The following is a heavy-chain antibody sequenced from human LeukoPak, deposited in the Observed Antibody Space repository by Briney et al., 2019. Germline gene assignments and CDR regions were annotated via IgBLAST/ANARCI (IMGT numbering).Heavy chain of an antibody. Sequence: GGSLRLSCAASGFTVSSNFMSWVRQALGKGLEWVSVIYSGGNTYYADYVKGRFTISRDNSKNTLYLQMNSLRAEDTAVYHCARDRLPPLGAFDIWGQGTMVTVSS. J-gene: IGHJ3*02. CDR1: GFTVSSNF. CDR3: ARDRLPPLGAFDI. CDR2: IYSGGNT. V-gene: IGHV3-66*01. D-gene: IGHD3-16*01.